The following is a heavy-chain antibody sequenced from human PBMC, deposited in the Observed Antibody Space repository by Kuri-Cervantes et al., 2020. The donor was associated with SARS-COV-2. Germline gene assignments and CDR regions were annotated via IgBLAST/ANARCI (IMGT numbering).Heavy chain of an antibody. D-gene: IGHD6-13*01. Sequence: SVKVSCKASGGTFSSYAISWVRQAPGQGLEWMGGIIPIFGTANYAQKSQGRVTITTDESTSTAYMELSSLRSEDTAVYYCARSWGRSSSWYDAFDIWGQGTMVTVSS. V-gene: IGHV1-69*05. J-gene: IGHJ3*02. CDR1: GGTFSSYA. CDR3: ARSWGRSSSWYDAFDI. CDR2: IIPIFGTA.